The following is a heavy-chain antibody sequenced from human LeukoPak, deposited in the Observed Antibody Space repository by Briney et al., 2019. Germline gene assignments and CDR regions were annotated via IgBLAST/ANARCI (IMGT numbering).Heavy chain of an antibody. D-gene: IGHD2-2*01. Sequence: ASVKVSCKASGYTFTGYYMHWVRQAPGQGLEWMGWINPNSGGTNYAQKFQGRVTMTRDTSISTAYMELSRLRSDDTAVYYCARERMYCSSTSCYRRSWFDPWGQGTLVTDSS. CDR1: GYTFTGYY. CDR2: INPNSGGT. J-gene: IGHJ5*02. V-gene: IGHV1-2*02. CDR3: ARERMYCSSTSCYRRSWFDP.